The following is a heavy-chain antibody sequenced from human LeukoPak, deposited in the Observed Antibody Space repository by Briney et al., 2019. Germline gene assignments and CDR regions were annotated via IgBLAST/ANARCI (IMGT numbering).Heavy chain of an antibody. Sequence: PSETLSLTCAVYGGSFRGYYWSWIRQPPGKGLEWIGEINHIGSTNCNPSLKSRVTISLDTSKNKFCLKLSSVTAADTAVYYCARRRGYDYVWGSYRGYYYYMDVWGKGTTVTVSS. V-gene: IGHV4-34*01. CDR3: ARRRGYDYVWGSYRGYYYYMDV. D-gene: IGHD3-16*02. J-gene: IGHJ6*03. CDR1: GGSFRGYY. CDR2: INHIGST.